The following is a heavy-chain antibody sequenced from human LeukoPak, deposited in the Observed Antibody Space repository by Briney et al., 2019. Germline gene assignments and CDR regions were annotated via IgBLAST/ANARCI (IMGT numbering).Heavy chain of an antibody. CDR1: GFFFSSYA. V-gene: IGHV3-23*01. CDR3: AKRSCSGGRCNFDY. J-gene: IGHJ4*02. Sequence: PGGSLRLSCAASGFFFSSYAMSWVRQAPGKGLEWVSAISSSGGSTNYAGSVKGRFTISRDNSKNTLYLQMNSLRAADTAVYYCAKRSCSGGRCNFDYCGQGTLVTVSS. D-gene: IGHD2-15*01. CDR2: ISSSGGST.